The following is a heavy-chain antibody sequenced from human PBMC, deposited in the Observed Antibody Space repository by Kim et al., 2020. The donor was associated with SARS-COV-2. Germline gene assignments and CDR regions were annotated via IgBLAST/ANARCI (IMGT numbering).Heavy chain of an antibody. J-gene: IGHJ4*02. CDR1: GGSISSSSYY. CDR3: AGNYYDSSGYYYGYYFDY. V-gene: IGHV4-39*01. D-gene: IGHD3-22*01. CDR2: IYYSGST. Sequence: SETLSLTCTVSGGSISSSSYYWGWIRQPPGKGLEWIGSIYYSGSTYYNPSLKSRGTISVDTSKNQFSLKLSSVTAADTAVYYCAGNYYDSSGYYYGYYFDYWGQGTLVTVSS.